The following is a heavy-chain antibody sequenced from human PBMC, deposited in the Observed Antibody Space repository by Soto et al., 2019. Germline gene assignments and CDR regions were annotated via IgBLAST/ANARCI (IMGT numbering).Heavy chain of an antibody. CDR3: ARNKDCTANSCYPDS. Sequence: QIQLVQSGAEVKKPGASVKVSCKASGYTFTRYGISWVRQAPGQGLEWMGWVSTYNDNTDYAQKLQGRVTMTTDTSTTTADMELRSLRFDDTAIYYCARNKDCTANSCYPDSWGQGTLVTVSA. D-gene: IGHD2-21*02. CDR1: GYTFTRYG. CDR2: VSTYNDNT. V-gene: IGHV1-18*01. J-gene: IGHJ4*02.